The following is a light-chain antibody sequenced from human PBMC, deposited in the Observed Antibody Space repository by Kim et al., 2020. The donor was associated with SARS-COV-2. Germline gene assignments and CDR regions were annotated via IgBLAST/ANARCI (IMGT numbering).Light chain of an antibody. Sequence: GQAVTISCTRSSGSISDNYVQWYQQRPGGVPTTVIYEDDQRPSGVSDRFSGSIDNSSNSASLTISGLRTEDEADYYCQSYNRDNVIFGGGTKLTVL. J-gene: IGLJ2*01. CDR3: QSYNRDNVI. CDR1: SGSISDNY. CDR2: EDD. V-gene: IGLV6-57*03.